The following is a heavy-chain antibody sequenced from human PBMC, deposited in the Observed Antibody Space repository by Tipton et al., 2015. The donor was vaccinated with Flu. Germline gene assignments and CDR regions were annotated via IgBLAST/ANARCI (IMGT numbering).Heavy chain of an antibody. J-gene: IGHJ4*02. CDR3: ARDRAMVVVVAAPIPSNFDY. V-gene: IGHV4-39*07. D-gene: IGHD3-22*01. CDR1: GGSISSSSYY. Sequence: TLSLTCTVSGGSISSSSYYWGWIRQPPGKGLEWIGSIYYSGSTYYNPSLKSRVTISVDTSKNQFSPKLSSVTAADTAVYYCARDRAMVVVVAAPIPSNFDYWGQGTLVTVSS. CDR2: IYYSGST.